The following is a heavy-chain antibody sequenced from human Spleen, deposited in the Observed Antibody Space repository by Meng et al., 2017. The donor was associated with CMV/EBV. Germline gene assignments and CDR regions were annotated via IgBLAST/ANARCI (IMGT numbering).Heavy chain of an antibody. Sequence: SETLSLTCGIYGGSLSGYYWSCIRQPPGKGLEWIGYIYYSGSTNYNPSLKSQVTISVDTSKNQFSLKLSSVTAADTAVYYCARETYSYGPIDYWGQGTLVTVSS. D-gene: IGHD5-18*01. V-gene: IGHV4-59*12. CDR2: IYYSGST. CDR3: ARETYSYGPIDY. J-gene: IGHJ4*02. CDR1: GGSLSGYY.